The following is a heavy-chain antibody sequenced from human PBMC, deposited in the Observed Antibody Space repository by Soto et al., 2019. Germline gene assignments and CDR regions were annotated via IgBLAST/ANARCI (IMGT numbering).Heavy chain of an antibody. D-gene: IGHD5-12*01. J-gene: IGHJ4*02. CDR3: ARRTLDGYNFDY. V-gene: IGHV4-59*08. Sequence: SETLSLTCTVSGGSISSYYWSWIRQPPGKGLEWIGYIYYSGSTNYNPSLKSRVTISVDTSKNQFSLKLTSVTAADTAVYYCARRTLDGYNFDYWGQGTLVTVSS. CDR1: GGSISSYY. CDR2: IYYSGST.